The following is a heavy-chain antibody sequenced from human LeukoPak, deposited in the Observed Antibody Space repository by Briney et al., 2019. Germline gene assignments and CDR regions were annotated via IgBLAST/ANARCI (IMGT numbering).Heavy chain of an antibody. D-gene: IGHD7-27*01. V-gene: IGHV3-30*19. CDR1: GFTFSSYG. CDR2: ISYDGSNK. Sequence: QAGGSLRLSCAASGFTFSSYGMHWVRQAPGKGLEWVAVISYDGSNKYYADSVKGRFTISRDNSKNTLYLQMNSLRAEDTAVYYCARDKEEANWAYYFDYWGQGTLVTVSS. J-gene: IGHJ4*02. CDR3: ARDKEEANWAYYFDY.